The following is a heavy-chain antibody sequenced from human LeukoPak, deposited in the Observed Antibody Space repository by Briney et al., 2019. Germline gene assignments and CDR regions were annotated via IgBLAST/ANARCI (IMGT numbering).Heavy chain of an antibody. CDR3: ARLTSGNGLDV. CDR2: IYSGNRT. J-gene: IGHJ6*02. D-gene: IGHD3-3*01. CDR1: GFTFSTYT. Sequence: GGSLRLSCAASGFTFSTYTMNWVRQAPGKGLEWVSVIYSGNRTKYADSVKGRFTISRDNSKNTLLFQMNSLRAEDTAVYYCARLTSGNGLDVWGQGTTVTVS. V-gene: IGHV3-66*04.